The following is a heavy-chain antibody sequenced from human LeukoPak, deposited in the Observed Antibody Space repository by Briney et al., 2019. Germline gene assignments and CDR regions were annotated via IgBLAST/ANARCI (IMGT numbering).Heavy chain of an antibody. CDR2: IWYDGSNK. V-gene: IGHV3-33*01. CDR3: VRRGDASSGWGDHDF. CDR1: GFTFSSYG. J-gene: IGHJ4*02. Sequence: SGGSLRLSYAASGFTFSSYGMHWVRQAPGKGLEWVAVIWYDGSNKDYADSVKGRFTISRDNSKNTLYLQMNSLRAEDTAVYYCVRRGDASSGWGDHDFWGQGALVTVSS. D-gene: IGHD6-19*01.